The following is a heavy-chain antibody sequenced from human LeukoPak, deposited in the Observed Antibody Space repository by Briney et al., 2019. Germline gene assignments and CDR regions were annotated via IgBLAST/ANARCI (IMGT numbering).Heavy chain of an antibody. CDR1: GGSSSGYY. CDR2: INHSGST. D-gene: IGHD3-22*01. J-gene: IGHJ4*02. V-gene: IGHV4-34*01. Sequence: SETLSLTCAVYGGSSSGYYWSWIRQPPGKGLEWIGEINHSGSTNYNPSLKSRVTISVDTSKNQFSLKLSSVTAADTAVYYCARGRRITMIVVVIFHPFDYWGQGTLVTVSS. CDR3: ARGRRITMIVVVIFHPFDY.